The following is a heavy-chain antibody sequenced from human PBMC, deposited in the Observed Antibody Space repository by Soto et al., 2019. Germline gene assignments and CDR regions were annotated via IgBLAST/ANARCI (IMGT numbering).Heavy chain of an antibody. V-gene: IGHV3-23*01. CDR1: GFTVSSYA. CDR3: AKLLTGTTRVPIDY. J-gene: IGHJ4*02. D-gene: IGHD1-7*01. CDR2: ISGSGGST. Sequence: PGGSLRLACAASGFTVSSYARSWVRQAPGKGLEWVSAISGSGGSTYYADSVKGRFTISRDNSKNTLYLQMNSLRAEDTAVYYCAKLLTGTTRVPIDYWGQGTLVTVSS.